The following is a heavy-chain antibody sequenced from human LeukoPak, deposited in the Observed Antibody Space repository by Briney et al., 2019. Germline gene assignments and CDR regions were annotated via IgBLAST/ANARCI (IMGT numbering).Heavy chain of an antibody. CDR1: GGSVNSDDYF. J-gene: IGHJ4*02. CDR3: ARYSGSGYGMFQFDS. D-gene: IGHD3-10*01. Sequence: SETLSLTCTVSGGSVNSDDYFWSWIRQPAGKGLEWIWRVSISENINYNPSLQSRVSLSLDVSKSQFPLRLSSVTAADTAVYYCARYSGSGYGMFQFDSWGQGTLVTVAS. V-gene: IGHV4-61*02. CDR2: VSISENI.